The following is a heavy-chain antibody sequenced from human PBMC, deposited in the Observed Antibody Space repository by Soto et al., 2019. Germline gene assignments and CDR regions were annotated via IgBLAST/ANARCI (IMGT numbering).Heavy chain of an antibody. CDR2: TYYRSKWYN. J-gene: IGHJ6*02. CDR1: GDSFSSNSAA. V-gene: IGHV6-1*01. Sequence: PSQTLSLTCAISGDSFSSNSAAWNWIRQSPSRGLEWLGRTYYRSKWYNDYAVSVKSRITINPDTSKNQFSLQLNSVTPEDTAVYYCAREFGYSYGSIPYYYYYGMDVWGQGTTVTVSS. D-gene: IGHD5-18*01. CDR3: AREFGYSYGSIPYYYYYGMDV.